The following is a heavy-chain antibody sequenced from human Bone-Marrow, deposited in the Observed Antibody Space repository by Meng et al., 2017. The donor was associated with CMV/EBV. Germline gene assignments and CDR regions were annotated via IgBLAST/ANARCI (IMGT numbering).Heavy chain of an antibody. V-gene: IGHV4-59*01. CDR1: GGSISSYY. D-gene: IGHD1-20*01. J-gene: IGHJ4*02. Sequence: GSLRLSCTVSGGSISSYYWSWIRQPPGKGLEWIGYIYYSGSTNYNPSLKSRVTISVDTSKNQFSLKLSSVTAADTAVYYCASFRYNWNFDYWGQGTRVTGSS. CDR2: IYYSGST. CDR3: ASFRYNWNFDY.